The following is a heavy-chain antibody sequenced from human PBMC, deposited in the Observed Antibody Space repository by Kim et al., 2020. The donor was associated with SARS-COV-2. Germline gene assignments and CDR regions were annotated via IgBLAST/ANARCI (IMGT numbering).Heavy chain of an antibody. CDR3: ARDGNIVVVPAAMGF. V-gene: IGHV4-39*07. Sequence: SETLSLTCTVSGGSISSSSYYWGWIRQPPGKGLEWIGSIYYSGSTYYNPSLKSRVTISVDTSKNQFSLKLSSVTAADTAVYYCARDGNIVVVPAAMGFWGQRTLVTVTS. D-gene: IGHD2-2*01. CDR2: IYYSGST. CDR1: GGSISSSSYY. J-gene: IGHJ4*02.